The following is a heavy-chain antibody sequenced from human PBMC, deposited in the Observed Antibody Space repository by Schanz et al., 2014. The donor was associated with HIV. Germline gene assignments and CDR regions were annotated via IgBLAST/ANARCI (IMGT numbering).Heavy chain of an antibody. CDR3: AKTSITLGMDV. V-gene: IGHV3-30-3*01. Sequence: QVQLMESGGGVVQPGRSLRLSCAASGFAFITYGMHWVRQAPGKGLEWVAVISDDGSSKYYADSVKGRFTISRDNSKNTLYLQMNSLRAEDTAIYYCAKTSITLGMDVWGQGTTVTVSS. J-gene: IGHJ6*02. D-gene: IGHD1-20*01. CDR2: ISDDGSSK. CDR1: GFAFITYG.